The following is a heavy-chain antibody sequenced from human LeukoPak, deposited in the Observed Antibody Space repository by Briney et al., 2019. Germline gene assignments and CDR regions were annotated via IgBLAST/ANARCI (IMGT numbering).Heavy chain of an antibody. V-gene: IGHV4-59*08. D-gene: IGHD3-22*01. CDR3: ARLGYYDSSGYNY. CDR2: IYYSGST. CDR1: GGSISSYY. J-gene: IGHJ4*02. Sequence: SETLPLTCTVSGGSISSYYWSWIRQPPGKGLEWIGYIYYSGSTNYNPSLKSRVTISVDTSKNQFSLKLSSVTAADTAVYYCARLGYYDSSGYNYWGQGTLVTVSS.